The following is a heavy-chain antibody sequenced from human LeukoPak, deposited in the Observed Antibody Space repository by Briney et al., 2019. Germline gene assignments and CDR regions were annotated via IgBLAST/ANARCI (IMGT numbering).Heavy chain of an antibody. D-gene: IGHD6-13*01. V-gene: IGHV3-30*04. J-gene: IGHJ4*02. CDR1: GFTFSTYA. Sequence: PGGSLRLSCAASGFTFSTYAIHWVRQAPGKGLEWVAVISYDGSTKHYVDSVKGRFTISRDNSKSTLYLQMNSLRAEDTAVYYCARDGVAAAGNFNFDYWGQGTLVTVSS. CDR3: ARDGVAAAGNFNFDY. CDR2: ISYDGSTK.